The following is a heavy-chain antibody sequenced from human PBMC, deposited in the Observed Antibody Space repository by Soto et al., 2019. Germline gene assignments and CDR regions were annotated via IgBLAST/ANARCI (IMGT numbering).Heavy chain of an antibody. CDR2: INPGGGST. CDR3: ARSQGFLEWLLLDYYYYGMDV. D-gene: IGHD3-3*01. J-gene: IGHJ6*02. CDR1: GYTFTSYY. Sequence: ASVKVSCKASGYTFTSYYMHWVRQAPGQGLEWMGIINPGGGSTSYAQKFQGRVTMTRDTSTSTVYMELSSLRSEDTAVYYCARSQGFLEWLLLDYYYYGMDVWGQGTTVTSP. V-gene: IGHV1-46*01.